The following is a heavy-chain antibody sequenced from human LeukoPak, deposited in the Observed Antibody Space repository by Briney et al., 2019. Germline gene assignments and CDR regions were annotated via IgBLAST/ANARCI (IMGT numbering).Heavy chain of an antibody. V-gene: IGHV3-53*01. CDR3: ATSKSATYDGLDL. D-gene: IGHD2-15*01. CDR2: FYRGGNT. Sequence: PGGSLRLPCAVSGFTVSSGHMHWVRQAPGQGLEWVATFYRGGNTYHADSVKGRLTVSRDNLKNTVSLQMDSLRAEDTAVYYCATSKSATYDGLDLWGQGTRVTVSS. J-gene: IGHJ3*01. CDR1: GFTVSSGH.